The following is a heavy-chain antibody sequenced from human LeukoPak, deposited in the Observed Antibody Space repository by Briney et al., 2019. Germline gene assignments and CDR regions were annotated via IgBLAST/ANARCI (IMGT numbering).Heavy chain of an antibody. D-gene: IGHD1-26*01. CDR2: ISYDGSNK. CDR1: GFTFSSYA. CDR3: ARDDAYSGSPFDY. Sequence: GGSLRLSCAASGFTFSSYAMHWVRQAPGKGLEWVAVISYDGSNKYYADSVKGRFTISRDNSKNTLYLQMNSLRAEDTAVYYCARDDAYSGSPFDYWGQGTLVTVSS. J-gene: IGHJ4*02. V-gene: IGHV3-30*04.